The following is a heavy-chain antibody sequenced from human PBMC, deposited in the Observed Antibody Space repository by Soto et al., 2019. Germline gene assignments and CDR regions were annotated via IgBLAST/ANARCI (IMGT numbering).Heavy chain of an antibody. CDR3: AREPIFGVVIHHYGMDV. J-gene: IGHJ6*02. V-gene: IGHV1-18*01. D-gene: IGHD3-3*01. CDR1: GYTFTSYG. CDR2: ISAYNGNT. Sequence: ASVKVSCKASGYTFTSYGISWVRQAPGQGLEWMGWISAYNGNTNYAQKLQGRVTMTTDTSTSIAYMELRSLRSDDTAVYYCAREPIFGVVIHHYGMDVWGQGTTVTVSS.